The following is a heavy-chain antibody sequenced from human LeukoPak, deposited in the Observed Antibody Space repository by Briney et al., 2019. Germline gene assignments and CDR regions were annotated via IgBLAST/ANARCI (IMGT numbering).Heavy chain of an antibody. V-gene: IGHV1-69*01. CDR3: AKNKQLGVPERYCSSTSCYTERDWYFDL. D-gene: IGHD2-2*02. Sequence: GSSVKVSCKVFGGTFSSYAISWVRQAPGQGLEWMGGIIPIFGTANYAQKFQGRVTITADESTSTAYMELSSLRSEDTAVYYCAKNKQLGVPERYCSSTSCYTERDWYFDLWGRGTLVTVSS. CDR1: GGTFSSYA. CDR2: IIPIFGTA. J-gene: IGHJ2*01.